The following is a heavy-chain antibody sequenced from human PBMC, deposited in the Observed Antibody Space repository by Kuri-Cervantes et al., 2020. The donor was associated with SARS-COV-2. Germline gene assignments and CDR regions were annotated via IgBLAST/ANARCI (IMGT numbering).Heavy chain of an antibody. V-gene: IGHV3-23*01. Sequence: ETLSLTCAASRFTFSSYVMSWVRQAPGKGLEWVSAISGSGSETYYADSVKGRFTISRDNSKDTMYLQMSGLRGEDTAVYYCAKLFGVVVAGTLDYWGQGTLVTVSS. J-gene: IGHJ4*02. CDR3: AKLFGVVVAGTLDY. CDR1: RFTFSSYV. D-gene: IGHD2-15*01. CDR2: ISGSGSET.